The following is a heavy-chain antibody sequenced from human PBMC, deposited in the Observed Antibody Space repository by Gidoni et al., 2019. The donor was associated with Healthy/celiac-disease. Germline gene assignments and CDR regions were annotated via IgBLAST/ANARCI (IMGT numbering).Heavy chain of an antibody. J-gene: IGHJ1*01. Sequence: QVQLQESGPGLVKPSQTLSLTCTVSGGSISRGDYYWSWIRQPPGKGLEWIGYIYYSGSTYYNPSLKSRVTISVDTSKNQFSLKLSSVTAADTAVYYCARVGGSGWQQLVDVYFQHWGQGTLVTVSS. CDR3: ARVGGSGWQQLVDVYFQH. CDR2: IYYSGST. D-gene: IGHD6-13*01. CDR1: GGSISRGDYY. V-gene: IGHV4-30-4*01.